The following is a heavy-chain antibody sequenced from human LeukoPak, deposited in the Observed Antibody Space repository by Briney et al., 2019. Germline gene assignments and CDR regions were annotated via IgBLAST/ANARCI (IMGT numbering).Heavy chain of an antibody. CDR1: GFTFSSYA. J-gene: IGHJ4*02. D-gene: IGHD3-22*01. CDR3: AKLGFYYDTSGYYYFDY. V-gene: IGHV3-23*01. Sequence: GGSLTLSCAASGFTFSSYAMSWVRQAPGKGLEWVSAISGSGGSTYYADSVKGRFTISRDNSKNTLYLQMNSLRAEDTAVYYCAKLGFYYDTSGYYYFDYWGQGTLVTVSS. CDR2: ISGSGGST.